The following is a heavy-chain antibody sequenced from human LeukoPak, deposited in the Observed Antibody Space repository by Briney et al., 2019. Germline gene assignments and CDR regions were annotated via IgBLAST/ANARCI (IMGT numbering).Heavy chain of an antibody. Sequence: PGGSLRLSCAASGFTLSSYSMNWVRPAPGKGLEWVSSISSSSSYIYYADSVKGRFTISRDNAKNSLYLQMNSLRAEDTAVYYCARCSVPADDYWGQGTLVTVSS. J-gene: IGHJ4*02. V-gene: IGHV3-21*01. D-gene: IGHD2-2*01. CDR2: ISSSSSYI. CDR1: GFTLSSYS. CDR3: ARCSVPADDY.